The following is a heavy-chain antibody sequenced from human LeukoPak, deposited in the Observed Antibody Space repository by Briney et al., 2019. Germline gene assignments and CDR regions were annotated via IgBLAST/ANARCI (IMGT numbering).Heavy chain of an antibody. D-gene: IGHD3-10*01. CDR1: GGSISSYY. CDR2: IYYRGST. J-gene: IGHJ6*04. CDR3: ARDYGVSGYYGMDV. V-gene: IGHV4-59*01. Sequence: SETLSLTCTVSGGSISSYYWSWIRQPPGKGLEWIGYIYYRGSTNYNPSLKSRVTISVDTSKNQFSLKLSSVTAADTAVYYCARDYGVSGYYGMDVWGKGTTVTVSS.